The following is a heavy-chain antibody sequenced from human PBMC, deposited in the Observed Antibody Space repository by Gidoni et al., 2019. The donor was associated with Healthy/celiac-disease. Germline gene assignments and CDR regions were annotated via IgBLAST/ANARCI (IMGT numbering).Heavy chain of an antibody. J-gene: IGHJ4*02. CDR3: AKETYSGSSGTGWYYFDY. D-gene: IGHD1-26*01. CDR1: GFTLDDYA. CDR2: ISWNSGSI. V-gene: IGHV3-9*01. Sequence: EVQLVESGGGLVQPGRSLRLSCAASGFTLDDYAMHWVRQAPGKGLGWVSGISWNSGSIGYADSVKGRFTISRDNAKNSLYLQMNSLRAEDTALYYCAKETYSGSSGTGWYYFDYWGQGTLVTVSS.